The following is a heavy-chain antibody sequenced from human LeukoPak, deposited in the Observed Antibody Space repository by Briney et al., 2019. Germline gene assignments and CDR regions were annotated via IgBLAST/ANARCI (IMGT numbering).Heavy chain of an antibody. CDR3: VKETSSGNFVTIDC. CDR1: GFTFRNYV. CDR2: ITGDGGGT. J-gene: IGHJ4*02. Sequence: GGSLRLSCVGSGFTFRNYVMSWVRQTPEKGLEWVSAITGDGGGTNHADSVKGRFFISRDNSKNTLYMQMNSLRAEDTAVYYCVKETSSGNFVTIDCWGQGALVTVSS. D-gene: IGHD1-26*01. V-gene: IGHV3-23*01.